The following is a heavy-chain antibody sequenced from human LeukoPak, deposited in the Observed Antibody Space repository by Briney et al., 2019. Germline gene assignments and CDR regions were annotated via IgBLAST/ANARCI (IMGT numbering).Heavy chain of an antibody. J-gene: IGHJ4*02. D-gene: IGHD3-22*01. CDR1: GYTLTELS. CDR3: ARRHDSSGYYPIDY. Sequence: GASVKVSCKVSGYTLTELSMHWVRQAPGKGLEWMGGFDPEDGETIYAQKFQGRVTITADESTSTAYMELSSLRSEDTAVYYCARRHDSSGYYPIDYWGQGTLVTVPS. V-gene: IGHV1-24*01. CDR2: FDPEDGET.